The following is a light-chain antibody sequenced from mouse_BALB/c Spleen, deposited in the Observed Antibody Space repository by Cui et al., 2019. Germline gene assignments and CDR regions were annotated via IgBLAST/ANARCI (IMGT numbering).Light chain of an antibody. Sequence: QIVLTQSPPPLPASPGEKVTMTCSASSSVSYMYWYQQKPRSSPKPWIYLTSNLASGVPARFSGSGSGTSYSLTISSMEAEDAATYYCQQWSSNPPITFGAGTKLELK. CDR1: SSVSY. CDR2: LTS. CDR3: QQWSSNPPIT. J-gene: IGKJ5*01. V-gene: IGKV4-68*01.